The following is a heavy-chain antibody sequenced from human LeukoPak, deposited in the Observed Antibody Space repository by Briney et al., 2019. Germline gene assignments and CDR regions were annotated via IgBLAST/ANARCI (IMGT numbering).Heavy chain of an antibody. CDR1: GGSISSGSYY. J-gene: IGHJ5*02. V-gene: IGHV4-61*02. CDR2: ISTSGSP. D-gene: IGHD6-19*01. CDR3: AIGRGGSSGWHDWFDP. Sequence: SQTLSLTCTVSGGSISSGSYYWNWIRQPAGKGLEWIGRISTSGSPNYNPSLKSRVTISVDTSKNQFSLKLTSVTAADTAVYYCAIGRGGSSGWHDWFDPWGQGTLVTVSS.